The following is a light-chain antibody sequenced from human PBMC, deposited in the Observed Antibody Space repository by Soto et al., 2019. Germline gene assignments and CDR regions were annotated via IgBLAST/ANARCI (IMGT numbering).Light chain of an antibody. CDR2: GAS. Sequence: ILMTQSPATLSVSPGERATLSCRASQSVSSNLAWYQQKPGQAPRLLIYGASTRATGIPARFSGSGSGTEFTLTISSLQYEDFAVYYCQQYNNWPPSFGQGTKVDIK. V-gene: IGKV3-15*01. CDR1: QSVSSN. CDR3: QQYNNWPPS. J-gene: IGKJ1*01.